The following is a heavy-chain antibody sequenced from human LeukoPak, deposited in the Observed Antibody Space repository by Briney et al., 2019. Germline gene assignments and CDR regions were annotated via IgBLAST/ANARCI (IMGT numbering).Heavy chain of an antibody. D-gene: IGHD3-10*01. CDR3: ARSGRGVDSFYFYMDV. CDR2: IKHDGSEKQDGSEK. J-gene: IGHJ6*03. CDR1: GFTFSSYS. Sequence: GGSLRLSCAASGFTFSSYSMNWVRQAPGKGLEWVANIKHDGSEKQDGSEKNYVDSVKGRFTISRDNAKNSLYLQMNSLRAEDTAVHYCARSGRGVDSFYFYMDVWGKGTTVTVSS. V-gene: IGHV3-7*01.